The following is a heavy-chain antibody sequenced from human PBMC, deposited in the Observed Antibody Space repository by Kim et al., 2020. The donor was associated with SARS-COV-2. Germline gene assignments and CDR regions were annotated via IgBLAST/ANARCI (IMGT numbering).Heavy chain of an antibody. Sequence: GXSLRLSCAASGFTFSDYYMSWIRQAPGKGLEWVSYISSSGSTIYYADSVKGRFTISRDNAKNSLYLQMNSLRAEDTAVYYCARDRAPRLRYFDWDYYYSAMDVWGQGTTVTVSS. CDR1: GFTFSDYY. V-gene: IGHV3-11*04. CDR2: ISSSGSTI. CDR3: ARDRAPRLRYFDWDYYYSAMDV. D-gene: IGHD3-9*01. J-gene: IGHJ6*02.